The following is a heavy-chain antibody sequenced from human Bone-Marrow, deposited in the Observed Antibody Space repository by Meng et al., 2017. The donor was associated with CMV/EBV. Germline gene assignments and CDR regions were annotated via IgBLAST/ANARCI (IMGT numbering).Heavy chain of an antibody. CDR2: INPNSGGT. V-gene: IGHV1-2*02. Sequence: ASVKVSCKASGYTFTGYYMHWVRQAPGQGLEWMGWINPNSGGTNYAQKFQGRVTMTRNTSISTAYMELSSLRSEDTAVYYCARDKSLDRLGRQVGATNYWGQGTLVTVSS. CDR3: ARDKSLDRLGRQVGATNY. CDR1: GYTFTGYY. J-gene: IGHJ4*02. D-gene: IGHD1-26*01.